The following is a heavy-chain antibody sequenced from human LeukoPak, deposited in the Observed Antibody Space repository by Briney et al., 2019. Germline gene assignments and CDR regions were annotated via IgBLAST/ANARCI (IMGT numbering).Heavy chain of an antibody. CDR3: ARSGVATCHY. CDR2: INNDGGGS. CDR1: GFTFSNYA. Sequence: GGSLRLSCQASGFTFSNYAMSWVRQAPGKGLEWVSSINNDGGGSFFADSVKDRFTISRDDSRSVVYLQMNSLSAEDTAVYYCARSGVATCHYWGQRILVTASS. J-gene: IGHJ4*02. D-gene: IGHD2-15*01. V-gene: IGHV3-23*01.